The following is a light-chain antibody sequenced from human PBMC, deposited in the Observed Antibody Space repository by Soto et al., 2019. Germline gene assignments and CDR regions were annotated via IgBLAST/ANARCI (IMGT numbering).Light chain of an antibody. V-gene: IGKV1-39*01. Sequence: DIQMTQSPSSLSASVGDRVTITCRASQSISTYLIWYQQKPGKAPKLLIYATSSLQSGVPSRFSGSGSGTDFTLTISSLQPEDFATYYCQQSYSTPRTFGQGTKVDI. CDR2: ATS. CDR1: QSISTY. CDR3: QQSYSTPRT. J-gene: IGKJ1*01.